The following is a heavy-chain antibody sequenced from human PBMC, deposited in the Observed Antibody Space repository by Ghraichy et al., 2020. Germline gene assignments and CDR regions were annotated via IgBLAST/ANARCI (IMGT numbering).Heavy chain of an antibody. J-gene: IGHJ4*02. CDR1: GYTFTSYD. Sequence: SVKVSCKASGYTFTSYDINWVRQATGQGLEWMGWMNPNSGNTGYAQKFQGRVTMTRNTSISTAYMELSSLRSEDTAVYYCARVKKTGYDFWSGYYKDYWGQGTLVTVSS. D-gene: IGHD3-3*01. V-gene: IGHV1-8*01. CDR3: ARVKKTGYDFWSGYYKDY. CDR2: MNPNSGNT.